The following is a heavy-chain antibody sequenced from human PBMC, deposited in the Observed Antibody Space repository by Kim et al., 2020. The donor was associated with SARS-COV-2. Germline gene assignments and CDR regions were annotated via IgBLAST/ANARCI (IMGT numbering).Heavy chain of an antibody. D-gene: IGHD3-3*01. CDR2: ISGSGGST. CDR1: GFTFSSYA. J-gene: IGHJ4*02. V-gene: IGHV3-23*01. CDR3: AKEGGITILGVVMTYYFDY. Sequence: GGSLRLSCAASGFTFSSYAMSWVRQAPGKGLEWVSAISGSGGSTYYADSVKGRFTISRDNSKNTLYLQMNSLRAEDTAVYYCAKEGGITILGVVMTYYFDYWGQGTLVTVSS.